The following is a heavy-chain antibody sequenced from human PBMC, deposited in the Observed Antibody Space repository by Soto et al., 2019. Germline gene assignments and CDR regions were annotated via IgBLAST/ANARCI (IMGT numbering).Heavy chain of an antibody. D-gene: IGHD4-17*01. Sequence: SETLSLTCAVYGGSFSGYFWSWIRQPPGKGLEWIAEINHSGSTNYNPSLKSRVTISVDTSNNQFSLKLSSVTAADTAVYYCARAKGTGDPNWFDPWGQGTLVTVSS. CDR3: ARAKGTGDPNWFDP. CDR1: GGSFSGYF. CDR2: INHSGST. V-gene: IGHV4-34*01. J-gene: IGHJ5*02.